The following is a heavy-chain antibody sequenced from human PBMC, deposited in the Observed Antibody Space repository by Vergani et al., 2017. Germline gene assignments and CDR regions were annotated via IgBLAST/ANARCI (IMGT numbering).Heavy chain of an antibody. CDR3: AEGRAGYYDIVTGYFDYYYMDV. CDR1: GFTFTSSA. CDR2: IVVGSGNT. J-gene: IGHJ6*03. Sequence: QMQLVQSGPEVKKPGTSVKVSCKASGFTFTSSAVQWVRQARGQRLEWIGWIVVGSGNTHYAQKFQERVTITRDMATSTAYMELSSLRSEATAVYYCAEGRAGYYDIVTGYFDYYYMDVWGKGTTVTVSS. D-gene: IGHD3-9*01. V-gene: IGHV1-58*01.